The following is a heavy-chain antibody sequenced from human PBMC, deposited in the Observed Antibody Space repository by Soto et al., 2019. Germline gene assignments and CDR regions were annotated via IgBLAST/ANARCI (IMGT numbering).Heavy chain of an antibody. D-gene: IGHD6-19*01. J-gene: IGHJ4*02. CDR3: ARRAYSSGWYYFDY. CDR1: GGSISSSSYY. V-gene: IGHV4-39*01. CDR2: IYYSGST. Sequence: SETLSLTCTVSGGSISSSSYYWGWIRQPPGKGLEWIGSIYYSGSTYYNPSLKSRVTISVDTSKNQFSLKLSSVTAADTAVYYCARRAYSSGWYYFDYWGQGTLVTVSS.